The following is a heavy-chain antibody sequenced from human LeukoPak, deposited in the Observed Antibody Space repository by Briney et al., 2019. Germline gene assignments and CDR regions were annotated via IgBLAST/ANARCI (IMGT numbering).Heavy chain of an antibody. Sequence: PSETLSLTCTVSGGSISSSSYYWGWIRQPPGKGLEWIGSIYYSGSTYYNPSLKSRVTMSVDTSKNQFSLKLSSVTAADTAVYYCARDAGYSSGWIYYYYYYMDVWGKGTTVTISS. CDR1: GGSISSSSYY. J-gene: IGHJ6*03. CDR3: ARDAGYSSGWIYYYYYYMDV. CDR2: IYYSGST. D-gene: IGHD6-19*01. V-gene: IGHV4-39*07.